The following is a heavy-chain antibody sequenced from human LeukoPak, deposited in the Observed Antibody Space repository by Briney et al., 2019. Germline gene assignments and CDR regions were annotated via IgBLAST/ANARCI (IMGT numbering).Heavy chain of an antibody. CDR3: ARGEQDMATMSIDY. V-gene: IGHV3-7*03. CDR2: INHNGNVN. CDR1: GFTSSSYW. Sequence: GGSLRLSCAASGFTSSSYWMNWARQAPGKGLEWVASINHNGNVNYYVDSVKGRFTISRDNAKNSLYLQMSNLRAEDTAVYFCARGEQDMATMSIDYWGQGTLVTVSS. D-gene: IGHD5-24*01. J-gene: IGHJ4*02.